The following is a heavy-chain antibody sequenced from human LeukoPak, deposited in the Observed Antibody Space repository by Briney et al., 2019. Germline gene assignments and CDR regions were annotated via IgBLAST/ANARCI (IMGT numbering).Heavy chain of an antibody. J-gene: IGHJ4*02. CDR2: ISYDGSNK. D-gene: IGHD5-18*01. Sequence: GRSLRLSCAASGFTFSSSGMHWVRQAPGKGLQWVAVISYDGSNKYYTNSVKGRFTISRDNSKNTVYLQMNSLRAEDTAVYYCAKGQPGGTQLPSWAPYYLDYWAQGSLVTVSS. V-gene: IGHV3-30*18. CDR3: AKGQPGGTQLPSWAPYYLDY. CDR1: GFTFSSSG.